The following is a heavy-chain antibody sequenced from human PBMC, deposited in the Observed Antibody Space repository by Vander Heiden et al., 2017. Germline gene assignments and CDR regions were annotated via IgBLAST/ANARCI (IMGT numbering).Heavy chain of an antibody. CDR2: IYYSGST. Sequence: QVQLQESGPGLVKPSEPLSLTCTVSGGSISSYYWSGIRQPPGKGLEWCGYIYYSGSTNYNPSLKSRVTISVDTSKNQFSLKLSSVTAADTAVYYCARAGYGDYGSGRYYYYGMDVWGQGTTVTVSS. CDR1: GGSISSYY. J-gene: IGHJ6*02. V-gene: IGHV4-59*01. CDR3: ARAGYGDYGSGRYYYYGMDV. D-gene: IGHD4-17*01.